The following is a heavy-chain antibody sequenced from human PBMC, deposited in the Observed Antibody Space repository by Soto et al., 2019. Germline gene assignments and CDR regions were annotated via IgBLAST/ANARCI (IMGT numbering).Heavy chain of an antibody. CDR3: TTLPGSQDAFDI. CDR1: GVTFSNAW. Sequence: PGGSLRHSCAASGVTFSNAWMNWVRQAPGKGLEWVGRIKSKTDGGTTDYAAPVKGRFTISRDDSKNTLYLQMNSLKTEDTAVYYCTTLPGSQDAFDIWGQGTMVTVSS. J-gene: IGHJ3*02. V-gene: IGHV3-15*07. CDR2: IKSKTDGGTT.